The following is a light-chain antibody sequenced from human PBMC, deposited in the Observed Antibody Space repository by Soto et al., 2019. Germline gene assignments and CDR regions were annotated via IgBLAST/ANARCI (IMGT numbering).Light chain of an antibody. J-gene: IGLJ1*01. CDR2: EGS. CDR3: CSYAGSSTYV. CDR1: SNDVGSYNL. V-gene: IGLV2-23*01. Sequence: LAQPASVSGSPGQSITISCTGTSNDVGSYNLVSWYQQHPGKAPKLMIYEGSKRPSGVSNRFSGSKSGNTASLAISGLQAEDGADYYCCSYAGSSTYVFGTGTKVTVL.